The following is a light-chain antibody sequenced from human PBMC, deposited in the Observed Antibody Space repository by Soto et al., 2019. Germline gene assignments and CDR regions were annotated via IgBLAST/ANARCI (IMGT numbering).Light chain of an antibody. CDR2: GAS. V-gene: IGKV3-20*01. J-gene: IGKJ1*01. Sequence: EIVLTQSPGTLSLSPGERATLSCRASQSVVNGYLAWYKQKPGQAPRLLIYGASSRATGIPDRFSGSGSGTDFTLTISRLEPEDFAVYYCQQYTSSPWTFGQGTKVDIK. CDR3: QQYTSSPWT. CDR1: QSVVNGY.